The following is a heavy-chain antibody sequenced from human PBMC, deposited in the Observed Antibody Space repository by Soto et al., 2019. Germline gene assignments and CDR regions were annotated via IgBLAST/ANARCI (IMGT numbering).Heavy chain of an antibody. Sequence: SVKVSCKASGGTFSSYAISWVRQAPGQGLEWMGGIIPIFGTANYAQKFQGRVTITADESTSTAYMELSSLRSEDTAVYYCASPSGPYRPFTFDYWGQGTLVTVSS. V-gene: IGHV1-69*13. CDR1: GGTFSSYA. J-gene: IGHJ4*02. D-gene: IGHD2-15*01. CDR2: IIPIFGTA. CDR3: ASPSGPYRPFTFDY.